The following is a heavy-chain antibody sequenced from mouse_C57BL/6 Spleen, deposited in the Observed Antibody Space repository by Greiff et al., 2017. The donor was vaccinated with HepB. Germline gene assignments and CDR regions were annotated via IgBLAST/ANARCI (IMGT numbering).Heavy chain of an antibody. CDR3: ARRDMSSNFAY. CDR2: INPYNGGT. D-gene: IGHD2-5*01. CDR1: GYTFTDYY. J-gene: IGHJ3*01. Sequence: EVQLQQSGPVLVKPGASVKMSCKASGYTFTDYYMNWVKQSHGKSLEWIGVINPYNGGTSYNQKFKGKATLTVDKSSSTAYMELNSLTSEDSAVYYCARRDMSSNFAYWGQGTLVTVSA. V-gene: IGHV1-19*01.